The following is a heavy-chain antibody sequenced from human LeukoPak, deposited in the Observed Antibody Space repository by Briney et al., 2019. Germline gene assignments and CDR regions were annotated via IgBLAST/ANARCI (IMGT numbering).Heavy chain of an antibody. D-gene: IGHD3-10*02. CDR2: ITPYNGNT. Sequence: GASVKVSCKASGYTFTSYGIGWVRQAPGERLEWMGWITPYNGNTHYVQKFQGRVTMTADTSTSTAFMELGSLRSDDTAVYYCARVPAHYFARAGSHSNDYWGQGTLVTVSS. J-gene: IGHJ4*02. CDR3: ARVPAHYFARAGSHSNDY. CDR1: GYTFTSYG. V-gene: IGHV1-18*01.